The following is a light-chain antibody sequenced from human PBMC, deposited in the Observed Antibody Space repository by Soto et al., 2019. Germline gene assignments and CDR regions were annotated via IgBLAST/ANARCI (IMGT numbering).Light chain of an antibody. Sequence: QSVLTQPPSVSAAPGQKVTISCSGSNSNIGNNYVSWYQQVPGTAPKLLIYGNSNRPSGVPDRFSGSKSGTSASLAITGLQAEDEADYYCQSYDSSLSGVVFGGGTKLTVL. CDR1: NSNIGNNY. CDR2: GNS. J-gene: IGLJ2*01. V-gene: IGLV1-40*01. CDR3: QSYDSSLSGVV.